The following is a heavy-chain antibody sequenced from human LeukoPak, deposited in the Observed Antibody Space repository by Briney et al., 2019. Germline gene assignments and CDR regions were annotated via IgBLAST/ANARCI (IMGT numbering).Heavy chain of an antibody. Sequence: GGSLRLSCASSGFTFSSYAMHWVRQAPGKGLKWVAVISYDGSNKYYADSVKGRFTISRDNSKNTLYLQMNSLRAEDTAVYYCARWGYDSSGYYSQFDYWGQGTLVTVSS. D-gene: IGHD3-22*01. CDR1: GFTFSSYA. J-gene: IGHJ4*02. CDR2: ISYDGSNK. V-gene: IGHV3-30-3*01. CDR3: ARWGYDSSGYYSQFDY.